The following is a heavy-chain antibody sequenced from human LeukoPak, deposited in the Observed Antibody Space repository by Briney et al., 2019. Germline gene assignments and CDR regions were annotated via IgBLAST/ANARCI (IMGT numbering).Heavy chain of an antibody. Sequence: GGSLRLSSAASGFTFDDYAMHWVRPAPGKGLEWVFLISGDGGSTYYADSVKGRFTISRDNSKNSLYLQMNSLRTEDTALYYCAKDMGGYSYGYIYYYYYYGMDVWGQGTTVTVSS. CDR1: GFTFDDYA. CDR3: AKDMGGYSYGYIYYYYYYGMDV. J-gene: IGHJ6*02. V-gene: IGHV3-43*02. CDR2: ISGDGGST. D-gene: IGHD5-18*01.